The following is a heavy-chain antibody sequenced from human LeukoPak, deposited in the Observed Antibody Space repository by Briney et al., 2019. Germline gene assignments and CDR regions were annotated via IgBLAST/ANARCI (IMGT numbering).Heavy chain of an antibody. Sequence: GGSLRLSCAASGFTFSSYGMHWVRQAPGKGLEWVAVISYDGSNKYYADSVKGRFTISRDNAKNSLYLQMNSLRAEDTALYYCAKDIGRWLQFECRFDPWGQGTLVTVSS. J-gene: IGHJ5*02. CDR1: GFTFSSYG. D-gene: IGHD5-24*01. CDR2: ISYDGSNK. V-gene: IGHV3-30*18. CDR3: AKDIGRWLQFECRFDP.